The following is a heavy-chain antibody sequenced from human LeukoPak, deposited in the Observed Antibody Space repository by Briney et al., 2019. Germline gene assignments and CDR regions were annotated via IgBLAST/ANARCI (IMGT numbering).Heavy chain of an antibody. Sequence: GGSLRLSCAASGFTFSNAWMSWVRQAPGKGLEWVGRIKSKTDGGTTDYAAPVKGRFTISRDDSKNTLYLQMNSLKTEDTAVYYRTTLPNDYYGMDVWGQGTTVTVSS. CDR1: GFTFSNAW. CDR3: TTLPNDYYGMDV. CDR2: IKSKTDGGTT. J-gene: IGHJ6*02. V-gene: IGHV3-15*01.